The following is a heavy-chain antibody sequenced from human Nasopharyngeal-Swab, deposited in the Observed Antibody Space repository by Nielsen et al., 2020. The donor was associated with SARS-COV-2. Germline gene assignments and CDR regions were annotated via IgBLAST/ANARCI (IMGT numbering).Heavy chain of an antibody. CDR1: GFTFRNYA. D-gene: IGHD2-21*02. CDR3: ARGVVVVTAIGGAFDI. Sequence: GESLKISCAASGFTFRNYAMSWVRQAPGKGLEWISAISGLGGSTYYADSVKCRFTISRDNSKNTLYLQMNSLRAEDTAVYFCARGVVVVTAIGGAFDIWGQGTMVTVSS. CDR2: ISGLGGST. J-gene: IGHJ3*02. V-gene: IGHV3-23*01.